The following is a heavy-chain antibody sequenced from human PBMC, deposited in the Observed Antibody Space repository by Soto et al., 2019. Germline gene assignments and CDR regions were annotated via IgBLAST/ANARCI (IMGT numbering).Heavy chain of an antibody. J-gene: IGHJ4*02. Sequence: ASVKVSCKASGYLFTNYAMHWVRQAPGQRLEWMGWINGGNGNTKYSQKFQGRVTITRDTSASTAYMELSSLRSEDTAVYYCAREVYSSGYYYFDYWGQGTMVTVSS. CDR2: INGGNGNT. CDR1: GYLFTNYA. D-gene: IGHD6-19*01. CDR3: AREVYSSGYYYFDY. V-gene: IGHV1-3*01.